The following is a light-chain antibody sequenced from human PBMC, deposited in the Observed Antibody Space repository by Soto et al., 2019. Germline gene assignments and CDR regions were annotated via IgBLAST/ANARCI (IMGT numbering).Light chain of an antibody. CDR2: EVN. Sequence: QSVLTQPPSASGSPGQSVTISCTGTSSDIGTYNYVSWYQHHPGRPPKLMISEVNKRPSGLPDRFSGSKSGNTASLTISGLQAEDEADYYCGAYAGIDYYVFGSGTKLTVL. J-gene: IGLJ1*01. V-gene: IGLV2-8*01. CDR3: GAYAGIDYYV. CDR1: SSDIGTYNY.